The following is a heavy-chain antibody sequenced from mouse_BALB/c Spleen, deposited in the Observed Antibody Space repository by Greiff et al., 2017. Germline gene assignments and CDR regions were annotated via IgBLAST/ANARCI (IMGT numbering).Heavy chain of an antibody. D-gene: IGHD2-14*01. CDR3: ARGDRYDGALDFDY. Sequence: EVKLMESGGGLVQPGGSRKLSCAASGFTFSSFGMHWVRQAPEKGLEWVAYISSGSSTIYYADTVKGRFTISRDNPKNTLFLQMTSLRSEDTAMYYCARGDRYDGALDFDYWGQGTTLTVSS. CDR2: ISSGSSTI. V-gene: IGHV5-17*02. J-gene: IGHJ2*01. CDR1: GFTFSSFG.